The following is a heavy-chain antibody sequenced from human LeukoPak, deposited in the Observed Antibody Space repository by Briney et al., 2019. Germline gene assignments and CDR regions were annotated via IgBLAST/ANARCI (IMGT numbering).Heavy chain of an antibody. Sequence: PGGSLRLSCAASGFTFSDYWMHWVRQAPGKGLVWVSRINIDGSSTTYADSVKGRFSISRDNGKNTLYLQMNGLRAEDTAVYYCARGPSNSGTYYYYYMDVWGKGTTVTVSS. CDR1: GFTFSDYW. CDR2: INIDGSST. D-gene: IGHD3-10*01. CDR3: ARGPSNSGTYYYYYMDV. J-gene: IGHJ6*03. V-gene: IGHV3-74*01.